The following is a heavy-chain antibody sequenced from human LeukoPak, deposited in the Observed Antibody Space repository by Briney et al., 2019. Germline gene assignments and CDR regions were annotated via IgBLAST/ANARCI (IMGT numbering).Heavy chain of an antibody. CDR1: GDTITGHY. CDR2: IHSTGSN. J-gene: IGHJ5*02. Sequence: SETLSLTCKVSGDTITGHYRSWIRQPPGQGLEWIGYIHSTGSNTDNPPPNSRITMSIDTPTINSSQRLTSVTAAEYAVDYCARLHALGAEEFDPWGQGALVTVSS. D-gene: IGHD3-16*01. V-gene: IGHV4-4*09. CDR3: ARLHALGAEEFDP.